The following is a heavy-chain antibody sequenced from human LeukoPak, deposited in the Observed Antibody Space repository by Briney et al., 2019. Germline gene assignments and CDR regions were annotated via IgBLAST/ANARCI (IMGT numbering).Heavy chain of an antibody. J-gene: IGHJ4*02. CDR3: TTYYYDSSGYYLFDY. V-gene: IGHV3-15*07. Sequence: GGSLRLSCAASGFTFSSYSMNWVRQAPGKGLEWVGRIKSKTDGGTTDYAAPVKGRFTISRDDSKNTLYLQMNSLKTEDTAVYYCTTYYYDSSGYYLFDYWGQGTLVTVSS. CDR1: GFTFSSYS. D-gene: IGHD3-22*01. CDR2: IKSKTDGGTT.